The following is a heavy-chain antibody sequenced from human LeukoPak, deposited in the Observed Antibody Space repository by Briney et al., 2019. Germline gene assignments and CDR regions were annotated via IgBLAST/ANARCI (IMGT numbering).Heavy chain of an antibody. CDR1: GFTFSSFA. J-gene: IGHJ3*02. D-gene: IGHD3-22*01. CDR3: AKGFYDNSASGVFDI. CDR2: ISASGGST. V-gene: IGHV3-23*01. Sequence: GGSLGLSCAASGFTFSSFATSWVRQAPGKGLEWVSGISASGGSTYYADSVKGRFTISRDNSKNTLYLQMNSLRAEDTAVYYCAKGFYDNSASGVFDIWGQGTMVTVSS.